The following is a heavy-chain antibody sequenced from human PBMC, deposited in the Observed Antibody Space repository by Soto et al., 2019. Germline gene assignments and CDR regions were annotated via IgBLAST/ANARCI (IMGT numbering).Heavy chain of an antibody. CDR1: GYSFTAYY. CDR3: ARPVMLGTCDY. J-gene: IGHJ4*02. D-gene: IGHD3-16*01. CDR2: INPTGKSS. Sequence: QVHLVQSGAEVKKPGASVKVSCKASGYSFTAYYVHWVRQAPGQGLEWMGVINPTGKSSTYAQRFQCRITMTRDTSTTTVYMELTGLRFEDTAVYYCARPVMLGTCDYWGQGTLVTVSS. V-gene: IGHV1-46*01.